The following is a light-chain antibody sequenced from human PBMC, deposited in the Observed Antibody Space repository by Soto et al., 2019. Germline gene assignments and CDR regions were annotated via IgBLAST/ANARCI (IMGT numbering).Light chain of an antibody. J-gene: IGLJ1*01. CDR3: SSYTGAYTLV. CDR2: EVS. V-gene: IGLV2-14*01. CDR1: SSDVGAYNY. Sequence: QSVLAQPASVSGSPGQSIAISCTGTSSDVGAYNYVSWYQQHPGKAPKLILHEVSDRPSGVSDRFSGSKSGNTASLTISGLQAEDEADYYCSSYTGAYTLVFGTGTKVTVL.